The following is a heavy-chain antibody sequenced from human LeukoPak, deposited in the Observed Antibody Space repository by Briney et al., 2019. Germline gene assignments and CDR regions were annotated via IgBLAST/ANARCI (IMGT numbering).Heavy chain of an antibody. D-gene: IGHD3-22*01. J-gene: IGHJ6*02. V-gene: IGHV3-21*01. CDR3: AREKGYDSSGYTGAHYYYGMDV. Sequence: PGGSLRLSCAASGFTFSSYSMNWSRKAPGKGLEWVSSISSSSSYKYYADSVKGRFTISRDNAKNSLYLQMNSLRAEDTAVYYCAREKGYDSSGYTGAHYYYGMDVWGQGTTVTVSS. CDR1: GFTFSSYS. CDR2: ISSSSSYK.